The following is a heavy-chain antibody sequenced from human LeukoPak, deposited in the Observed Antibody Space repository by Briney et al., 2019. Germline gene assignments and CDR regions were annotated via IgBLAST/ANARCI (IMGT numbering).Heavy chain of an antibody. D-gene: IGHD2/OR15-2a*01. V-gene: IGHV3-7*03. CDR1: GFTFTNYW. Sequence: GGSLRLSCAASGFTFTNYWMTWVRQAPGKGPEWVANIKQGGSEEYYVDSVRGRFTISRDNAKNSLYLQMNSLRAEDTAIYYCARDKIEGPSNFDNWGQGTLVIVSS. J-gene: IGHJ4*02. CDR2: IKQGGSEE. CDR3: ARDKIEGPSNFDN.